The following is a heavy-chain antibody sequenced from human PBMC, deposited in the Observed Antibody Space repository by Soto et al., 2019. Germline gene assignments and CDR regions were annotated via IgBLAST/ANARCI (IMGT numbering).Heavy chain of an antibody. D-gene: IGHD1-26*01. Sequence: QITLKESGPTLVKPTQTLTLTCTFSGFSLNTRGAGVGWIHQPPGKPLEWLALIYWDDDKRYSPSLKTRLTIPKDTAENQVVLTMPTMDPVDTATYYCAHIIPRVGVGVGGMDVWGQGTTVTVSS. CDR3: AHIIPRVGVGVGGMDV. CDR1: GFSLNTRGAG. J-gene: IGHJ6*02. CDR2: IYWDDDK. V-gene: IGHV2-5*02.